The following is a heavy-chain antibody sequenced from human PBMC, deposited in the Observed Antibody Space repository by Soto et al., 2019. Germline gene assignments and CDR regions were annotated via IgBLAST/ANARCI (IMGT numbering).Heavy chain of an antibody. J-gene: IGHJ6*02. CDR1: GYSLTALS. CDR2: FDPEDGET. Sequence: ALVRVSCKVCGYSLTALSIHWLRQAPGKGLEWMGGFDPEDGETIYAQKFQGRVTMTEDTSTDTAYMELSSLRSEDTAVYYCATDLREDYYYYGMDVWGQGTTVTVSS. CDR3: ATDLREDYYYYGMDV. V-gene: IGHV1-24*01. D-gene: IGHD1-26*01.